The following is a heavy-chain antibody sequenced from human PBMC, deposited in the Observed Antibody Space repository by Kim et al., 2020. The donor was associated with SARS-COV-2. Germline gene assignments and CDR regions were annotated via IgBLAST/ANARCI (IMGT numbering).Heavy chain of an antibody. D-gene: IGHD3-10*01. CDR1: GFSFSINA. V-gene: IGHV3-23*01. J-gene: IGHJ6*02. CDR3: AKKVKGYYYYAMDV. Sequence: GGSLRLSCVASGFSFSINAMTWVRQAPGKGLEWVSATGSTGRSTYYADSVKGRFIISRDNSENTLYLQMNSLRAEDTAVYYCAKKVKGYYYYAMDVWGQG. CDR2: TGSTGRST.